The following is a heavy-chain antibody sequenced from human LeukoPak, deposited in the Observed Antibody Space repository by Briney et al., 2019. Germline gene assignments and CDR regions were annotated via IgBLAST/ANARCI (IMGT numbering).Heavy chain of an antibody. D-gene: IGHD3-9*01. CDR3: ARESTGPTFDY. Sequence: SETLSLTCTVSGGSISSYYWSWIRQPPGKGLEWIGYIYYSGSTNYNPSLKSRVTISVDTSKNQFSLKLSSVTAADTAVYYCARESTGPTFDYWGQGTLVTVSS. CDR2: IYYSGST. V-gene: IGHV4-59*01. CDR1: GGSISSYY. J-gene: IGHJ4*02.